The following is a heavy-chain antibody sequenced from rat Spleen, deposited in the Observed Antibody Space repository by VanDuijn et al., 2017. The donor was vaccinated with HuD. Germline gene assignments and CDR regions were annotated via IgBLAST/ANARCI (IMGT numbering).Heavy chain of an antibody. V-gene: IGHV5-29*01. CDR2: ISSDGGRN. J-gene: IGHJ2*01. D-gene: IGHD1-3*01. Sequence: EVQLVESGGGLVQPGRSLKLSCAASGFTFSDYGVAWVRQAPTKGLEWVATISSDGGRNFYRDSVKGRFTISRDNRKSTLYLQMDSLRSEDTATYYCTTDRPGALMEAWGQGVMVTVSS. CDR3: TTDRPGALMEA. CDR1: GFTFSDYG.